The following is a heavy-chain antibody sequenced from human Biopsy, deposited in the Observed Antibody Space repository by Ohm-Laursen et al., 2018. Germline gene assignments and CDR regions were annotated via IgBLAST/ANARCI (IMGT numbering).Heavy chain of an antibody. CDR2: IHYSGNT. CDR1: GVSINTGGYY. D-gene: IGHD3-16*01. Sequence: SQTLSLTCTVSGVSINTGGYYWTCIRQHPGTGLEWIGYIHYSGNTLYNPSLKSRLTISVDTSRNQFSLKLTSVTAADTALYYCTRAGGGKIYGLWGQGTLVTVSS. V-gene: IGHV4-31*03. CDR3: TRAGGGKIYGL. J-gene: IGHJ4*02.